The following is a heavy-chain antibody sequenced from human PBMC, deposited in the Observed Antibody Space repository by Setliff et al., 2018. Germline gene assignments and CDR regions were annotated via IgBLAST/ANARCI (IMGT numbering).Heavy chain of an antibody. V-gene: IGHV3-53*01. CDR3: VKGSGFYDY. J-gene: IGHJ4*02. CDR2: IYLGGTT. D-gene: IGHD1-26*01. Sequence: GESLRLSCAVSGFTVDDNFMTRVRQAPGKGLEWVSLIYLGGTTHYADSVKGRFVISRDTSKNMLFLQMDSLRVEDTATYYCVKGSGFYDYWGQGVPVTVSS. CDR1: GFTVDDNF.